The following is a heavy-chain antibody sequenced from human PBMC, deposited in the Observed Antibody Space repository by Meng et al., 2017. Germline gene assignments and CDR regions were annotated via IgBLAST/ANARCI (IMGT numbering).Heavy chain of an antibody. D-gene: IGHD6-19*01. Sequence: ASVKVSCKASGYTFTGYYMHWVRQASGQGLEWMGWINPNSGGTNYAQKFQGRVTMTRDTSISTAYMELSRLRSDDTAVYYCARSYSSGWYLRPDYWGQGTLVTVSS. J-gene: IGHJ4*02. V-gene: IGHV1-2*02. CDR1: GYTFTGYY. CDR2: INPNSGGT. CDR3: ARSYSSGWYLRPDY.